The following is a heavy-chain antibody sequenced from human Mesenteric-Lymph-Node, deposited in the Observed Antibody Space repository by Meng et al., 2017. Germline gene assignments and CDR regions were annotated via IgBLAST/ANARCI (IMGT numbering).Heavy chain of an antibody. D-gene: IGHD6-13*01. Sequence: ESLKISCAASGFTFSSYSMNWVRQAPGKGLEWVSSISSSSSYIFYADSVKGRFTISRDNAKNSLYLQMNSLRAEDTAVYYCARVPIAWSSSWYSYWGQGTLVTVSS. J-gene: IGHJ4*02. CDR3: ARVPIAWSSSWYSY. CDR1: GFTFSSYS. CDR2: ISSSSSYI. V-gene: IGHV3-21*01.